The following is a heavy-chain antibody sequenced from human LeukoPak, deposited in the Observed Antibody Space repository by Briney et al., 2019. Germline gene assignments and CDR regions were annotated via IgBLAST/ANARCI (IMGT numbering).Heavy chain of an antibody. J-gene: IGHJ4*02. Sequence: PGGSLRLSCAASGFTVSSNYMSWVRQAPGKGLEWVSVIYSGGNTYYADSVKGRFTISRDNAKNSLYLQLNSLRAEDTAVYYCAREGLIRFRHYFDYWGQGTLVTVSS. CDR2: IYSGGNT. CDR1: GFTVSSNY. D-gene: IGHD3-3*01. V-gene: IGHV3-53*01. CDR3: AREGLIRFRHYFDY.